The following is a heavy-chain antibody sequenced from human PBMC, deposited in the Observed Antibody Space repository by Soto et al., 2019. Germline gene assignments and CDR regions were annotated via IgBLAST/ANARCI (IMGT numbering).Heavy chain of an antibody. Sequence: PGGSLRRSCAASGFTFSSYAMSWVRQAPGKGLEWVSAISGSGGSTYYADSVKGRFTISRDNSKNTLYLQMNSLRAEDTAVYYCAKEKAYYDFWSGYYNFDYWGQGTLVTVSS. J-gene: IGHJ4*02. CDR3: AKEKAYYDFWSGYYNFDY. CDR1: GFTFSSYA. D-gene: IGHD3-3*01. V-gene: IGHV3-23*01. CDR2: ISGSGGST.